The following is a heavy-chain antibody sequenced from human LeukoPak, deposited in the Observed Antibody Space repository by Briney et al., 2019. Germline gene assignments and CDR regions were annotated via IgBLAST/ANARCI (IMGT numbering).Heavy chain of an antibody. J-gene: IGHJ3*02. CDR3: AREGPAAGQNPFDI. V-gene: IGHV3-48*03. CDR2: ISSSGSSI. CDR1: GFSFSSHE. Sequence: PGGSLRLSCAASGFSFSSHEMNWVRQAPGRGLEWISYISSSGSSIYYGDSIKGRFTVSRDNAKNSLYLQMNSLRAEDTAVYYCAREGPAAGQNPFDIWGQGTMVTVSS.